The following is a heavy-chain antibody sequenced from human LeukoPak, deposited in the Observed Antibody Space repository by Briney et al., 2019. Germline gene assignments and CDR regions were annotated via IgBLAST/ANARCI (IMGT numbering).Heavy chain of an antibody. CDR3: ARVVTADFDF. CDR2: IYSSGST. V-gene: IGHV4-39*07. CDR1: GGSISSISYY. Sequence: KPSETLSLTCTVSGGSISSISYYWGWIRQPPGKGLEWIGSIYSSGSTYYNTSLKSRATISVEPSKNQFSLKLSSVTAADTAVYYCARVVTADFDFWGQGSLVTVSS. J-gene: IGHJ4*02. D-gene: IGHD2-21*02.